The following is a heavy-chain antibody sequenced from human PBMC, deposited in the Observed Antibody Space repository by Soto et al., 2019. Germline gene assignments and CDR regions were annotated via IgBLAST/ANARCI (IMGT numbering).Heavy chain of an antibody. CDR2: TYYRSKWYN. Sequence: PSQTLSLTCAISGDSVSSNSAAWNWIRQSPSRGPEWLGRTYYRSKWYNDYAISVKSRITINPDTSKNQFSLQLNSVTPEDTAVYYCARGDTSSFQGSLWFDPWGQGTLVTVSS. CDR3: ARGDTSSFQGSLWFDP. CDR1: GDSVSSNSAA. D-gene: IGHD6-6*01. V-gene: IGHV6-1*01. J-gene: IGHJ5*02.